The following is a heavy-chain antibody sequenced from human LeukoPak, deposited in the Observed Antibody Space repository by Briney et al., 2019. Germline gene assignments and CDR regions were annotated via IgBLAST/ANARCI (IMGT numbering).Heavy chain of an antibody. CDR2: INWNGGST. J-gene: IGHJ4*02. CDR1: GFTFDDYD. V-gene: IGHV3-20*04. D-gene: IGHD6-19*01. Sequence: SGGSLRLSCAASGFTFDDYDMSWVRQVPGKGLEWVSGINWNGGSTCYADSVKGRFTISRDNAKNSLCLQMNSLRAEDSALYYCARGRHTFIAVDYFDYWGQGTLVTVSS. CDR3: ARGRHTFIAVDYFDY.